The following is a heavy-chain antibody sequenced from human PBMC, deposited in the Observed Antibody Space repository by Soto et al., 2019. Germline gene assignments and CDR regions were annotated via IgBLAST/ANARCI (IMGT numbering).Heavy chain of an antibody. J-gene: IGHJ5*02. CDR1: GFTFSSYW. CDR3: ARFTAAAEYNWFGP. D-gene: IGHD6-13*01. Sequence: LRLSCAASGFTFSSYWMHWVRQAPGKGLVWVSRINSDGSSTSYADSVKGRFTISRDNAKNTLYLQMNSLRAEDTAVYYCARFTAAAEYNWFGPWGQGTLVTVSS. CDR2: INSDGSST. V-gene: IGHV3-74*01.